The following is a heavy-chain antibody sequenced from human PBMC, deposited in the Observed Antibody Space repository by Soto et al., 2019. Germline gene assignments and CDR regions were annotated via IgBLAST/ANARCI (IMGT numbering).Heavy chain of an antibody. CDR2: IWYDGSNK. V-gene: IGHV3-33*01. CDR3: ARDQGDIVVVPADDAFDI. J-gene: IGHJ3*02. CDR1: GFTFSSYG. D-gene: IGHD2-2*01. Sequence: GGSLRLSCAASGFTFSSYGMHWVRQAPGKGLEWVAVIWYDGSNKYYADSVKGRFTISRDNSKNTLYLQMNSLRAEDTAVYYCARDQGDIVVVPADDAFDIWGQGTMVTVSS.